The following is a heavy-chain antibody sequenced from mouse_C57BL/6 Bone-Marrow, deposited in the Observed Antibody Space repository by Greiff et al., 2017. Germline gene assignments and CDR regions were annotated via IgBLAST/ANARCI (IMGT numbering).Heavy chain of an antibody. D-gene: IGHD3-2*02. V-gene: IGHV1-64*01. CDR1: GYTFTSYW. J-gene: IGHJ3*01. CDR3: ARGGQRRLSFAY. Sequence: QVQLQQPGAELVKPGASVKLSCKASGYTFTSYWMHWVKQRPGQGLEWIGMIHPNSGSTNYNEKFKSKATLTVDKSSSTAYRQLSSLTSEDSAVYYCARGGQRRLSFAYWGQGTLVTVSA. CDR2: IHPNSGST.